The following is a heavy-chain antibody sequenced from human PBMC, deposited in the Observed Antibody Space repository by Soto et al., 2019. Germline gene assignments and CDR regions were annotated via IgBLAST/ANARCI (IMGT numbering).Heavy chain of an antibody. D-gene: IGHD3-10*01. Sequence: QVQLVESGGGVVQPGRSLRLSCAASGFSFSDYHMHWVRQAPGKGLEWVTIIWYDGSEKYYGDSAKGRFTVSRDNSENTLYLRMNTLSDDGTALYYCARERGGAFDICGQGTMVTVSS. CDR2: IWYDGSEK. CDR3: ARERGGAFDI. CDR1: GFSFSDYH. V-gene: IGHV3-33*01. J-gene: IGHJ3*02.